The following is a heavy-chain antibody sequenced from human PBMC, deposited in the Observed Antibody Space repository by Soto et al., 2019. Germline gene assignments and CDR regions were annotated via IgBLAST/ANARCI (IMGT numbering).Heavy chain of an antibody. Sequence: EVQLLESGGGLIQPGGSVRLSCAASGFPFSTYAMSWVRQAPGKGLEWVSGISRSGFGTFYADSVNGRFTIARDNSKNTVSLQMNDLSVEATSLYYCAKDRVRGSWSPYFVDSWGQGTLVTVSS. V-gene: IGHV3-23*01. D-gene: IGHD3-10*01. J-gene: IGHJ4*02. CDR1: GFPFSTYA. CDR3: AKDRVRGSWSPYFVDS. CDR2: ISRSGFGT.